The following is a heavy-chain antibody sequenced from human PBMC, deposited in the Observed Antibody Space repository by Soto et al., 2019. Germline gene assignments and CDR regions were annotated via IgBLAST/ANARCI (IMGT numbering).Heavy chain of an antibody. CDR2: ISADNSNR. D-gene: IGHD2-2*01. J-gene: IGHJ4*02. V-gene: IGHV1-18*01. CDR3: ARDAWQQCPGDY. Sequence: QVQLVQSGAEVKKPGASVKVSCKGSGYTFASHGISWVRQAPGQGLEWMGWISADNSNRNYAEKFQARVTMTTDTSTSTAYLEVRSLRSDDTAVYYCARDAWQQCPGDYWGQGTLVTVSS. CDR1: GYTFASHG.